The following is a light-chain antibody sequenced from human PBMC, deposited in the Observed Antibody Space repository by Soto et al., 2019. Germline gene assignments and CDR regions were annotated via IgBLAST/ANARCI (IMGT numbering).Light chain of an antibody. V-gene: IGKV3-20*01. CDR1: QSVRSGY. CDR3: QQYGSSPLT. CDR2: ATS. J-gene: IGKJ5*01. Sequence: DIVLTQSPGTLSLSTGERGTLSCRASQSVRSGYLAWYQQKPGQAPRLLIYATSSRAAGIPDRFSGSGSGTDFTLTISRLEADDFAVYYCQQYGSSPLTFGQGTRLDIK.